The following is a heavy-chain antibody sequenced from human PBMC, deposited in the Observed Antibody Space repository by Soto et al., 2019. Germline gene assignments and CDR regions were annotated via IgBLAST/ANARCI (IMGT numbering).Heavy chain of an antibody. D-gene: IGHD5-18*01. V-gene: IGHV3-30*03. CDR1: GFTFSSYG. Sequence: QVQLVESGGGVVQPGRSLRLSCAASGFTFSSYGMHWVRQAPGKGLEWVAVISYDGSNKYYADSVKGRFTISRDNSKNTLYLQMNSLRAEDTAVYYCARPRRLGYRYLFDYWGQGTLVTVSS. CDR2: ISYDGSNK. J-gene: IGHJ4*02. CDR3: ARPRRLGYRYLFDY.